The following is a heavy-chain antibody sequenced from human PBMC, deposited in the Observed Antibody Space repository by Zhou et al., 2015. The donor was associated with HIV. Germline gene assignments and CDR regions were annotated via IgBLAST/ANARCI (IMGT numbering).Heavy chain of an antibody. Sequence: QVQLVQSGSELKRPGASVKISCKASGYSFSSSALTWVRQAPGQGLEWLGWINTNTGQPTYAQAFAGRLIFSLQTSLATAFLQVRSLTTEDTAMYYCARVRRIGDSPFDSWGQGTLVAVS. J-gene: IGHJ5*01. CDR1: GYSFSSSA. CDR2: INTNTGQP. V-gene: IGHV7-4-1*02. D-gene: IGHD2-21*01. CDR3: ARVRRIGDSPFDS.